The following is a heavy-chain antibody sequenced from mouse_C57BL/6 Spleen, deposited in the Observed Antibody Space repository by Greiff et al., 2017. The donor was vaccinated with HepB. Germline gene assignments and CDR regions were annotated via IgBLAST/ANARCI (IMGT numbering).Heavy chain of an antibody. J-gene: IGHJ2*01. CDR3: GRQLGDY. V-gene: IGHV10-1*01. CDR1: GFSFNTYA. CDR2: IRSKSNNYAT. D-gene: IGHD4-1*01. Sequence: DVMLVESGGGLVQPQGSLKLSCAASGFSFNTYAMNWVRQAPGKGLEWVARIRSKSNNYATYYSDSVKDRFTISRDDSESMLYLQMNNLKTEDTARYYGGRQLGDYWGQGTTLTVSS.